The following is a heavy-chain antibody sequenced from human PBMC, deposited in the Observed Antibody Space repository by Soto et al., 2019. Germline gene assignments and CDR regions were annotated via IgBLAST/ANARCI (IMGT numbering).Heavy chain of an antibody. V-gene: IGHV3-23*01. CDR1: GFTFSNYA. Sequence: EVQLLESGGGLVQPGESLRLSCAVSGFTFSNYAMSWVRQVPGKGLEWVSTISGSCGSTYYADSVKGRFTISRDNSKNTLYLQKDGLRAEDTAVYYCVKQEVKYIPAFDYWGQGTLVTVSS. J-gene: IGHJ4*02. D-gene: IGHD2-2*02. CDR3: VKQEVKYIPAFDY. CDR2: ISGSCGST.